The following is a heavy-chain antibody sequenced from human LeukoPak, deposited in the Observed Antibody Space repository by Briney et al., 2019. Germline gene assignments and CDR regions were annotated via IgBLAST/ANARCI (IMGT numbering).Heavy chain of an antibody. D-gene: IGHD7-27*01. Sequence: GGSLRLSCAAPGFTFSNYWMTWFRQTPGKGRERVGNIKQDGSDKYYVDSVKGRFTISRDNAKNSLYLQMNSLRVEDTAIYYCARDYVWGSSESDYWGQGTLVTVSS. CDR3: ARDYVWGSSESDY. V-gene: IGHV3-7*01. CDR2: IKQDGSDK. CDR1: GFTFSNYW. J-gene: IGHJ4*02.